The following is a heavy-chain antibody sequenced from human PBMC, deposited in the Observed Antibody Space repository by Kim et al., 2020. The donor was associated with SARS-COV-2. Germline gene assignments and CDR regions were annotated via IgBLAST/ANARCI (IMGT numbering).Heavy chain of an antibody. J-gene: IGHJ4*02. Sequence: SETLSLTCAVSGGSISSSNWWIWVRQPPGKGLEWIGEIYHSGSTNYNPSLKSRVTISVDKSKNQFSLKLSSVTAADTAVYYCARRGRVAVAGYFDYWGQGTLVTVSS. CDR2: IYHSGST. D-gene: IGHD6-19*01. CDR1: GGSISSSNW. CDR3: ARRGRVAVAGYFDY. V-gene: IGHV4-4*02.